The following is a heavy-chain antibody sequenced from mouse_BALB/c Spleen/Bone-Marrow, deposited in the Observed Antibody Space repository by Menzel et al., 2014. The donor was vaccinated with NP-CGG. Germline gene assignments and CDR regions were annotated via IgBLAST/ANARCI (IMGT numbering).Heavy chain of an antibody. CDR1: GFDFSRYW. V-gene: IGHV4-1*02. J-gene: IGHJ2*01. D-gene: IGHD2-1*01. CDR2: INPDSRTI. CDR3: ARLGNYGYFAY. Sequence: EVKVVESGGGLVQPGGSLKLSCAASGFDFSRYWMSWVRQAPGKGLEWIGEINPDSRTINYTPSLKDKFIISRDNAKNTLYRQMNKVRSEGTALYYCARLGNYGYFAYVGQGTTLTVSS.